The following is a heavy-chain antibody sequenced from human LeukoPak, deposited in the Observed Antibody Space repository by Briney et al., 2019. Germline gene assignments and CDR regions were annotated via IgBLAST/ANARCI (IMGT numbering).Heavy chain of an antibody. J-gene: IGHJ4*02. CDR3: ARGVLVWARRRVGLARRVYYFDY. CDR2: INHSGST. D-gene: IGHD2-8*01. V-gene: IGHV4-34*01. CDR1: GGSFCGYY. Sequence: SVTVSLTCAVYGGSFCGYYWLWLGQPPGKGLVGLGEINHSGSTNYNPSLKRRVTITVDTPKTDFSLKLSLVPAAHAGVYYCARGVLVWARRRVGLARRVYYFDYWGQGTLVTVSS.